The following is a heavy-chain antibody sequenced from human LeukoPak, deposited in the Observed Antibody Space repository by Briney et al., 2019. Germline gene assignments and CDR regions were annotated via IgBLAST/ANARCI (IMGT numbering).Heavy chain of an antibody. CDR3: ARVGRYYYGSGSYYRVYYFDY. V-gene: IGHV4-34*01. J-gene: IGHJ4*02. CDR1: GGSFSGYY. Sequence: SETLSLTCAVYGGSFSGYYWSWIRQPPGKGLEWIGEINHSGSTNYNPSLKSRVTISVDTSKSQFSLKLSSVTAADTAVYYCARVGRYYYGSGSYYRVYYFDYWGQGTLVTVSS. CDR2: INHSGST. D-gene: IGHD3-10*01.